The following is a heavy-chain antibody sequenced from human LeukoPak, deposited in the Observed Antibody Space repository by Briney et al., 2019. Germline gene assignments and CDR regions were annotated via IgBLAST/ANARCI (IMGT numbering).Heavy chain of an antibody. CDR3: ATKTSGSYPFDY. CDR1: GFTFTSYS. CDR2: ISSSSTSI. J-gene: IGHJ4*02. V-gene: IGHV3-21*01. Sequence: GGSLRLSCAASGFTFTSYSMNWVRQAPGKGLEWVSSISSSSTSIYYADSVKGRFTISRDNAENSLYLQMNSLRAEDTAVYYCATKTSGSYPFDYWGRGTLVTVSS. D-gene: IGHD1-26*01.